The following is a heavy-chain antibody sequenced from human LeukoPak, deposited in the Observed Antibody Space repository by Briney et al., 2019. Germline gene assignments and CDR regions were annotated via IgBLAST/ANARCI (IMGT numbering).Heavy chain of an antibody. V-gene: IGHV1-2*02. D-gene: IGHD6-13*01. CDR1: GFTFTGYY. CDR3: ARDEGYSSSWYPG. Sequence: VASVKVSCKTSGFTFTGYYIYWVRQAPGQGLEWMGWINPNTGGTNYAQKFQGRVTMTRDTSISTAYMELSRLRSDDTAVYYCARDEGYSSSWYPGWGQGTLVTVSS. J-gene: IGHJ4*02. CDR2: INPNTGGT.